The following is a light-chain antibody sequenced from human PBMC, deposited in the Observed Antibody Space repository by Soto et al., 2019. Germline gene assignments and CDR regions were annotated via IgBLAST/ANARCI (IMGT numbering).Light chain of an antibody. CDR3: QQYGSSPPT. J-gene: IGKJ4*01. Sequence: EIVLTQSPGTLSLSPGETATLSCRASQTVSSNYLAWYQQKPGQAPRLLIYGTTSRATGVPDRFSGGGSGTAFTLTIXRLXXXXXXXXXCQQYGSSPPTFGGGTKVEIK. CDR2: GTT. CDR1: QTVSSNY. V-gene: IGKV3-20*01.